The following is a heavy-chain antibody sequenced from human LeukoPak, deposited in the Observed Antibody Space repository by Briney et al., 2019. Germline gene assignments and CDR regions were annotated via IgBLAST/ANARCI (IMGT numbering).Heavy chain of an antibody. V-gene: IGHV3-21*01. CDR3: ASGTTRLVDYMDV. CDR2: ISSSSSYI. J-gene: IGHJ6*03. Sequence: PGGSLRLSCAASGFTFSSYSMNWVRQAPGKGLEWVSSISSSSSYIYYADSVKGRFTISRDNAKNSLYLQMNSLRAEDTAVYYCASGTTRLVDYMDVWGKGTTVTVSS. CDR1: GFTFSSYS. D-gene: IGHD3-9*01.